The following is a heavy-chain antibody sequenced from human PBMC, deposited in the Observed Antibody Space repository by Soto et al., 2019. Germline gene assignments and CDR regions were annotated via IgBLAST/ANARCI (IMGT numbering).Heavy chain of an antibody. CDR1: GFTFSSYA. Sequence: EVQLLESGGGLVQPGGSLRLSCAASGFTFSSYAMSWVRQAPGKGLVWVSAISGSGGSTYYADSVKGRFTISRDNSKNTLYLQMNSLRAEXTAVYYCAKDPVGIAVAGPGDYWGQGTLVTVSS. J-gene: IGHJ4*02. CDR2: ISGSGGST. CDR3: AKDPVGIAVAGPGDY. D-gene: IGHD6-19*01. V-gene: IGHV3-23*01.